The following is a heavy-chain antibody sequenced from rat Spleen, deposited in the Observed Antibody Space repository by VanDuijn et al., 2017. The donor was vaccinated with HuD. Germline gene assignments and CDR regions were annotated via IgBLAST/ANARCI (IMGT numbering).Heavy chain of an antibody. CDR1: GFTFSDYY. Sequence: EVQLAESGGGLVQPGRSLKLSCAVSGFTFSDYYMAWVRQAPTKGLEWVASISYDDTSTHYRDSVKGRFTISRDNAKSTLYLQMDSLRSEDTATYYCARHGVYYYSGDVDFDYWGQGVMVTVSS. D-gene: IGHD1-1*01. CDR3: ARHGVYYYSGDVDFDY. CDR2: ISYDDTST. J-gene: IGHJ2*01. V-gene: IGHV5-7*01.